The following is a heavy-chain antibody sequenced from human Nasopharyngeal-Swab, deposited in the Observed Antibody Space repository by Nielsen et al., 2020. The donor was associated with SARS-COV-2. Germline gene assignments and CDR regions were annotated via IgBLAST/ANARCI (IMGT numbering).Heavy chain of an antibody. J-gene: IGHJ3*02. Sequence: GGSLRLSCAASGFTFDDYAMHWVRQAPGQGLEWVSGISWNSGSIGYADSVKGRFPISRDNAKNSLYLQMNSLRAEDTALYYCAKIHDSSGYYSDAFDIWGQGTMVTVSS. CDR1: GFTFDDYA. CDR2: ISWNSGSI. D-gene: IGHD3-22*01. CDR3: AKIHDSSGYYSDAFDI. V-gene: IGHV3-9*01.